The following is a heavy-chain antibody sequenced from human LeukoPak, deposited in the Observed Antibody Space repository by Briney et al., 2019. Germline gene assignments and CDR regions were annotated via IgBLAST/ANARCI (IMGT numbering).Heavy chain of an antibody. CDR1: GYSISSGYY. CDR3: ARVRLPPYSYYYYYMDV. CDR2: INHSGST. D-gene: IGHD5-18*01. V-gene: IGHV4-38-2*02. J-gene: IGHJ6*03. Sequence: SETLSLTCTVSGYSISSGYYWGWIRQPPGKGLEWTGSINHSGSTNYNPSLKSRVTISVDTSKNQFSLKLTSVTASDTAVYYCARVRLPPYSYYYYYMDVWGKGTTVTVSS.